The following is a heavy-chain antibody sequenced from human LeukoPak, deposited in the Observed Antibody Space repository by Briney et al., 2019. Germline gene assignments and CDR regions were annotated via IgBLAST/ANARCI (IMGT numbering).Heavy chain of an antibody. CDR1: GGSISSYY. CDR2: IYYGGST. J-gene: IGHJ3*02. CDR3: ARAYDSSGYAFDI. V-gene: IGHV4-59*08. Sequence: SETLSLTCTVSGGSISSYYWSWIRQPPGKGLEWIGYIYYGGSTNYNPSLKSRVTISVDTSKNQFSLKLSSVTAADTAVYYCARAYDSSGYAFDIWGQGTMVTVSS. D-gene: IGHD3-22*01.